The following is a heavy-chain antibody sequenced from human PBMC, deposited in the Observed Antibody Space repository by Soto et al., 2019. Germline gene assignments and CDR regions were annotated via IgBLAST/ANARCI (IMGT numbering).Heavy chain of an antibody. CDR3: ARGQGNYYYYGMDV. CDR1: GYTFTGYY. D-gene: IGHD3-10*01. V-gene: IGHV1-2*02. J-gene: IGHJ6*02. CDR2: INPNSGGT. Sequence: ASVKVSCKASGYTFTGYYMHWVRQAPGQGLEWMGWINPNSGGTNYAQKLQGRVTMTRDTSISTAYMELSRLRSDDTAVYYCARGQGNYYYYGMDVWGQGTTVTVSS.